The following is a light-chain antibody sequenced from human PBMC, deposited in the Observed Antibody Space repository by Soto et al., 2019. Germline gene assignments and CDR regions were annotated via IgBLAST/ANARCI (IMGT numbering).Light chain of an antibody. CDR2: ATS. J-gene: IGKJ1*01. CDR1: QTVTSSY. Sequence: EIVLTQSPGTLSLSPGERATLSCRASQTVTSSYFAWYQQRPGQAPRLLIYATSSRATGIPDRFSGSGSGTDFTLTISSLDPEDFAVYYCQQYGGSRWTFGKGTKVDIK. CDR3: QQYGGSRWT. V-gene: IGKV3-20*01.